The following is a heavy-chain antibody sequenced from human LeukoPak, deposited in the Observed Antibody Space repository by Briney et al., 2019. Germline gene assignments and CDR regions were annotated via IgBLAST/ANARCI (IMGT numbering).Heavy chain of an antibody. CDR3: AREESGYDSPYFDY. Sequence: GGSLRLSCAASGFTFSSYSMNWVRQAPGKGLEWVSSISSSSSYIYYADSVKGRFTISRDNAKNSLYLQMNSLRAEDTAVYYCAREESGYDSPYFDYWGQEPWSPCPQ. J-gene: IGHJ4*01. CDR1: GFTFSSYS. V-gene: IGHV3-21*01. D-gene: IGHD5-12*01. CDR2: ISSSSSYI.